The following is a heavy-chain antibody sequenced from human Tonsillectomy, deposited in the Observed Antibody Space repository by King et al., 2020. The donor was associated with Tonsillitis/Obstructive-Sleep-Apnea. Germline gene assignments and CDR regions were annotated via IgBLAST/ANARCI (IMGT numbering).Heavy chain of an antibody. J-gene: IGHJ3*02. D-gene: IGHD1-1*01. CDR1: GFTFSDYY. CDR3: SRGRTTLVRSLAFNI. Sequence: HVQLVESGGGLVKPGGSLRLSFAASGFTFSDYYMSWIRQAPGKGLERLSYISPSGSYSNYADSVKGRFSISRDNAKNLLYLQMNSLRAEDTAVYYCSRGRTTLVRSLAFNIWGQGTLVTVSS. V-gene: IGHV3-11*05. CDR2: ISPSGSYS.